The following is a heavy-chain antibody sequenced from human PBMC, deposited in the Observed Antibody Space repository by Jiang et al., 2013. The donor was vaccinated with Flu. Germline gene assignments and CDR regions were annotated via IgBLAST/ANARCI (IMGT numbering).Heavy chain of an antibody. J-gene: IGHJ3*02. CDR1: GGSISSNNYY. CDR2: IYYSGST. V-gene: IGHV4-39*07. D-gene: IGHD4-11*01. Sequence: SLTCTVSGGSISSNNYYWGWIRQPPGKGLEWIGSIYYSGSTYYNPSLKSRVTISVDTSKTQFSLKLTSLTAADTAVYYCARGTTEIPGAFDIWGQGTMVTVSS. CDR3: ARGTTEIPGAFDI.